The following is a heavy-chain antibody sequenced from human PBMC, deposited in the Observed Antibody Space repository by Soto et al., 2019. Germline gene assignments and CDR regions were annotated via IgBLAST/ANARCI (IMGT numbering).Heavy chain of an antibody. V-gene: IGHV1-69*13. CDR1: GGTFSSYA. CDR2: IIPIFGTA. J-gene: IGHJ6*02. Sequence: EASVKVSCKASGGTFSSYAISWVRQAPGQGLEWMGGIIPIFGTANYAQKFQGRVTITADESTSTAYMELSSLRSEDTAVYYCASAYCGGDCYDYYYYGMDVWGQGTTVTVSS. CDR3: ASAYCGGDCYDYYYYGMDV. D-gene: IGHD2-21*02.